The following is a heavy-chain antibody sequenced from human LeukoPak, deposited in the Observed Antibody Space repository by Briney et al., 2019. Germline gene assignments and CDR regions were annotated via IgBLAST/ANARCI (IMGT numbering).Heavy chain of an antibody. D-gene: IGHD3-22*01. Sequence: GGSLRLSCAASGFTFSNYAMNWVRRAPGKGLEWVSYISSGSSRTIYYADSVKGRFTISRDNAKNSLYLQMNSLRAEDTAVYYCATSSPAYYYDSSGYYGAFDIWGQGTMVTVSS. V-gene: IGHV3-48*01. CDR1: GFTFSNYA. CDR3: ATSSPAYYYDSSGYYGAFDI. CDR2: ISSGSSRTI. J-gene: IGHJ3*02.